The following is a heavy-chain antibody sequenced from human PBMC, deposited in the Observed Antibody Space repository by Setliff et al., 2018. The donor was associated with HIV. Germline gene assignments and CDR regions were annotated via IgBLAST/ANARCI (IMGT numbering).Heavy chain of an antibody. Sequence: PGGSLRLSCAASGFTFSTYAMGWVRQAPGKGLEWVSTIGAVGGPTHYAESVKGRFTISKDNSKNTLYLQMSSLKTEDTAVYYCARGPGASHSYTYGLDVWGQGTTVTVSS. J-gene: IGHJ6*02. D-gene: IGHD2-2*01. CDR3: ARGPGASHSYTYGLDV. CDR1: GFTFSTYA. CDR2: IGAVGGPT. V-gene: IGHV3-23*01.